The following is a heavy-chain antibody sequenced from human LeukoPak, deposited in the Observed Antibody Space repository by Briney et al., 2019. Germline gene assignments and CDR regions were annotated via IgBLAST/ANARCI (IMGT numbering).Heavy chain of an antibody. CDR2: ISSSSSYI. Sequence: GGSLRLSCAASGFTFSSYSMNWVRQAPGKGLEWVSSISSSSSYIYYADSVKGRFTISRDNAKNSLYLQMNSLRAEDAAVYYCARGQTTVTYLDDRDYWGQGTLVTVSS. V-gene: IGHV3-21*01. D-gene: IGHD4-17*01. J-gene: IGHJ4*02. CDR1: GFTFSSYS. CDR3: ARGQTTVTYLDDRDY.